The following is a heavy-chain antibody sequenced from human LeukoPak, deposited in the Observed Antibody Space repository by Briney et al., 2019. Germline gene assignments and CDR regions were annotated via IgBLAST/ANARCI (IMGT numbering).Heavy chain of an antibody. CDR1: TSR. V-gene: IGHV1-18*01. Sequence: ASVKVSCKATSRISWVRQALVQGLEWMGWIGTYGGDTYYAQKFQGRITVTTDTSTSTVYMELRNLRSDDTAVYYCARDLWNFYDDSGYNRDFDSWGQGTLVTVSS. CDR3: ARDLWNFYDDSGYNRDFDS. D-gene: IGHD3-22*01. J-gene: IGHJ5*01. CDR2: IGTYGGDT.